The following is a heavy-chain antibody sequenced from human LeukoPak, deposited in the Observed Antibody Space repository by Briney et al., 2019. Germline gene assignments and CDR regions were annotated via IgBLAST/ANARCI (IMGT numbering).Heavy chain of an antibody. CDR1: GFTFSSYA. Sequence: PGGSLRLSCAASGFTFSSYAMSWVRQAPGRGLEWVSAVSGSGGSTYYADSVKGRFTISRDNSKNTLYLQMNSLRAEDTAVYYCAKAQWTHTTAAGFDYWGQGTLVTVSS. V-gene: IGHV3-23*01. D-gene: IGHD1-1*01. CDR2: VSGSGGST. J-gene: IGHJ4*02. CDR3: AKAQWTHTTAAGFDY.